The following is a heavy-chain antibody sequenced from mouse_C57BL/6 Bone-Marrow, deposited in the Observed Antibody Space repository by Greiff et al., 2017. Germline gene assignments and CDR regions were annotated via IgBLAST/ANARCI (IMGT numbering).Heavy chain of an antibody. D-gene: IGHD2-4*01. V-gene: IGHV1-81*01. CDR3: ARLELDYDDFDY. CDR2: IYPRSGNT. J-gene: IGHJ2*01. CDR1: GYTFTSYG. Sequence: VKLMESGAELARPGASVKLSCKASGYTFTSYGISWVKQRTGQGLEWIGEIYPRSGNTYYNEKFKGKATLTADKSSSTAYMELRSLTSGDSAVYFCARLELDYDDFDYWGQGTTLTVSS.